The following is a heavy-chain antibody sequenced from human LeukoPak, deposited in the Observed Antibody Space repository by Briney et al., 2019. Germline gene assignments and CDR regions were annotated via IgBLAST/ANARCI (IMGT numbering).Heavy chain of an antibody. V-gene: IGHV1-2*02. CDR1: GYSFTDYY. D-gene: IGHD3-3*01. CDR3: ARADFIDAGPYLIGP. Sequence: ASVKVSCKTSGYSFTDYYIHWVCQAPGQGLEWMGWINTKSGRTSSALKFQGRVTMTRDPSITTVYMDMAWLTSDDTAIYFCARADFIDAGPYLIGPWGQGTLVTVSS. CDR2: INTKSGRT. J-gene: IGHJ5*02.